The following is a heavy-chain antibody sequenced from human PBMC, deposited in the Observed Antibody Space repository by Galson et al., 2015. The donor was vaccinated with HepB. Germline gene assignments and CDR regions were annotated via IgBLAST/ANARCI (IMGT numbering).Heavy chain of an antibody. J-gene: IGHJ3*02. CDR3: ARDKSYLFRDPDAFDI. CDR2: ISSSSSTI. Sequence: SLRLSCAASGFTFSDYHMSWIRQAPGKGLEWVSYISSSSSTIYYADSVKGRFTISRDNAKNSLYLQMNSLRAEDTAVYYCARDKSYLFRDPDAFDIWGQGTMVTVSS. D-gene: IGHD1-26*01. CDR1: GFTFSDYH. V-gene: IGHV3-11*04.